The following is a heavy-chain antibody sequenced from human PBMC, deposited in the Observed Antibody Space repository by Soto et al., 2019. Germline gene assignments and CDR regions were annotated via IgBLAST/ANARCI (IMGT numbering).Heavy chain of an antibody. Sequence: EVQLVESGGGLVKPGGSLRLSCAASGSTFSSYTMNWVRQTPGKGLEWVSSISSSSSYIYYADSVKGRFTISRDNAKNSLYLQMNRLTAEDTAVYYCAGEAGTVYYYYGMDVWGQGTTVTVSS. D-gene: IGHD6-19*01. V-gene: IGHV3-21*01. CDR2: ISSSSSYI. CDR3: AGEAGTVYYYYGMDV. J-gene: IGHJ6*02. CDR1: GSTFSSYT.